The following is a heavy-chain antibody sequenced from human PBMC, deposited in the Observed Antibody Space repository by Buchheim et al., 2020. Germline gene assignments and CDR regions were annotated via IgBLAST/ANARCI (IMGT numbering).Heavy chain of an antibody. CDR2: INHSGST. CDR1: GGSFSGYY. V-gene: IGHV4-34*01. J-gene: IGHJ6*02. Sequence: QVQLQQSGAGLLKPSETLSLTCAVYGGSFSGYYWSWIRQPPGKGLEWIGEINHSGSTNYNPSLKSRVTISVDTSKNQFSLKLSSVTAADTAVYYCARMVGEVTTLPGVRYGMDVWGQGTT. D-gene: IGHD3-10*01. CDR3: ARMVGEVTTLPGVRYGMDV.